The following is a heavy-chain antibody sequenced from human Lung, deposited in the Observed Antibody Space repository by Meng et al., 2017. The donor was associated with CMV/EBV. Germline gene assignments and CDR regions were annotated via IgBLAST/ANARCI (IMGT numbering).Heavy chain of an antibody. J-gene: IGHJ4*02. CDR3: LRDYQTI. D-gene: IGHD2-2*01. V-gene: IGHV3-7*01. CDR2: IGKSGVDT. CDR1: GFTFSDQW. Sequence: GESLRLSCEDSGFTFSDQWMSWVRQAPGKGLEWVGRIGKSGVDTYYADSVRGRFSISRDNVRGSLFLQMNSLRLEDSGVYFCLRDYQTIGGQGTVVTSPQ.